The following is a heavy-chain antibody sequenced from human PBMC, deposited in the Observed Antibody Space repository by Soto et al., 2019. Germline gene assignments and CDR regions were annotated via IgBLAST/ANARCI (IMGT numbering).Heavy chain of an antibody. V-gene: IGHV4-39*01. CDR2: IYYSGST. J-gene: IGHJ4*02. CDR3: ARPTEWGNFDY. CDR1: GGSISSSSYY. Sequence: QLQLQESGPGLVKPSETLSLTCTVSGGSISSSSYYWGWIRQPPGKGLEWIGSIYYSGSTYYNPSLKRRVTISVDTSKNQFSLKLSSVTAADTAVYYCARPTEWGNFDYWGQGTLVTVSS. D-gene: IGHD1-26*01.